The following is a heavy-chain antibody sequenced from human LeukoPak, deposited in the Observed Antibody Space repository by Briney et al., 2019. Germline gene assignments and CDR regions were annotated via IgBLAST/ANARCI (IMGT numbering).Heavy chain of an antibody. V-gene: IGHV3-7*01. CDR2: INQDGSET. Sequence: GGSLRLSCAASGFTFSSYWMSSVRQAPGKGLEWVANINQDGSETYYVDSVKGRFTISRDNAKNSLYLQMNSLRADDTAVYYCAREWSSLFDYWGQGTLVTVSS. D-gene: IGHD2-15*01. CDR1: GFTFSSYW. J-gene: IGHJ4*02. CDR3: AREWSSLFDY.